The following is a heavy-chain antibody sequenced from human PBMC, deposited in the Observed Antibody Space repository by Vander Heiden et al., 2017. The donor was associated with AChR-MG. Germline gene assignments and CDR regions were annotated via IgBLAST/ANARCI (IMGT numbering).Heavy chain of an antibody. D-gene: IGHD2-2*01. V-gene: IGHV3-9*01. CDR1: GFTFDDYA. Sequence: EVQLVESGGGLVQPGRSLRLSCAASGFTFDDYAMHWVRQAPGKGLEWVAGISWNSGSIGYADSVKGRFTISRDNAKNSLYLQMNSLRAEDTALYYCAKSPREYQLLHFDYWGQGTLVTVSS. J-gene: IGHJ4*02. CDR3: AKSPREYQLLHFDY. CDR2: ISWNSGSI.